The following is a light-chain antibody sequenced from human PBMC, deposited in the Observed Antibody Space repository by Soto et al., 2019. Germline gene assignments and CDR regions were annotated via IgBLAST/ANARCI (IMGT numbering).Light chain of an antibody. J-gene: IGKJ3*01. CDR2: WAS. Sequence: DIVMTQSPDSQAVSLGERATINCKSSQSVFYSPNNKNYLAWYQQKPGQPPKLLLSWASTRESGVPDRFSGSGSGTDFALTISSLQAEDVAVYYCQQYYSNPPLFTFGPGTKVDIK. CDR1: QSVFYSPNNKNY. CDR3: QQYYSNPPLFT. V-gene: IGKV4-1*01.